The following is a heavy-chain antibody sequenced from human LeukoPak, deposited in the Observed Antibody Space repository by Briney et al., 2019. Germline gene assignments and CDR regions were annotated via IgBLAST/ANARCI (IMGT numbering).Heavy chain of an antibody. Sequence: GGSLRLSCAASGFTFGGYGMQWVRQAPGKGLEWVSSIAGSGRHTYYADSVKGRFTISRDNSKNTLYLQMNSLRAEDTAVYYCARNPYDSSGYKAPYWHFDLWGRGTLVTISS. V-gene: IGHV3-23*01. CDR3: ARNPYDSSGYKAPYWHFDL. CDR2: IAGSGRHT. CDR1: GFTFGGYG. D-gene: IGHD3-22*01. J-gene: IGHJ2*01.